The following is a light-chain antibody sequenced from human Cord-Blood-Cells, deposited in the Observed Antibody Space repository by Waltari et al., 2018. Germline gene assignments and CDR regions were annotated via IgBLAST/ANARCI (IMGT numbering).Light chain of an antibody. CDR3: SSYTSSSTYV. V-gene: IGLV2-14*03. J-gene: IGLJ1*01. CDR2: DVS. Sequence: QSALTQPASVSGSPGQSITISCTGTSSDVGGYNYVSWYQHPPGKAPKLIIYDVSNRPSGVSNRFSCSKSGNTASLTISGLQAEDEADYYCSSYTSSSTYVFGAGTKVTVL. CDR1: SSDVGGYNY.